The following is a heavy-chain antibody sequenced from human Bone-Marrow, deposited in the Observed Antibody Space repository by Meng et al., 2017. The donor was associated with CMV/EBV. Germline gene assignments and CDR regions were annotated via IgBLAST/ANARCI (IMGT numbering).Heavy chain of an antibody. CDR1: GYTFTGYY. CDR3: ARVSGVLRFLEWSQMTEINY. Sequence: SVKVSCKASGYTFTGYYMHWVRQAPGQGLEWMGWINPNSGGTNYAQKFQGRVTMTRDTSISTAYMELSRLRSDDTAVYYCARVSGVLRFLEWSQMTEINYWGQGTLVTVSS. D-gene: IGHD3-3*01. V-gene: IGHV1-2*02. J-gene: IGHJ4*02. CDR2: INPNSGGT.